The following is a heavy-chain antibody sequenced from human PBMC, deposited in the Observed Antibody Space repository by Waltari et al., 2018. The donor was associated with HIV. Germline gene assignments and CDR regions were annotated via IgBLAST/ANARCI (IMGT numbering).Heavy chain of an antibody. D-gene: IGHD6-25*01. Sequence: EVQVVESGGGLVKPGGSLRVSCASFQVNFENFWMTWVRQAPGKGLEWVGRIKSKRDGGATDYAASVKGRFVISRDDSQNTLYLQMSSLKTEDTAMYYCTTGGYPTEAFDIWGQGTMVTVSS. CDR3: TTGGYPTEAFDI. CDR1: QVNFENFW. CDR2: IKSKRDGGAT. J-gene: IGHJ3*02. V-gene: IGHV3-15*01.